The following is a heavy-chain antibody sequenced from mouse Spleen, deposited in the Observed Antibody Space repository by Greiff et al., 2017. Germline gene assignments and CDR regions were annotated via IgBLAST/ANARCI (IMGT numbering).Heavy chain of an antibody. V-gene: IGHV1-82*01. D-gene: IGHD4-1*01. CDR2: IYPGDGDT. J-gene: IGHJ3*01. CDR1: GYAFSSSW. CDR3: ARPKLGAWFAY. Sequence: QVQLQQSGPELVKPGASVKISCKASGYAFSSSWMNWVKQRPGKGLEWIGRIYPGDGDTNYNGKFKGKATLTADKSSSTAYMQLSSLTSEDSAVYFCARPKLGAWFAYWGQGTLVTVSA.